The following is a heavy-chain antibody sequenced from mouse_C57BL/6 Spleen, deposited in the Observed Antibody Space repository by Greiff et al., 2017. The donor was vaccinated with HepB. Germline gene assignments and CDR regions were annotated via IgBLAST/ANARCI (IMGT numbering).Heavy chain of an antibody. CDR1: GYTFTSYW. V-gene: IGHV1-50*01. J-gene: IGHJ3*01. D-gene: IGHD2-4*01. CDR3: ARSEADYDYFAD. Sequence: QVQLQQPGAELVKPGASVKLSCKASGYTFTSYWMQWVKQRPGQGLEWIGEIDPSDSNTNYKQKFKGKATLTVDTSSSTAYMQLSSLTSEDSAVYYCARSEADYDYFADWGQGTLVTVSA. CDR2: IDPSDSNT.